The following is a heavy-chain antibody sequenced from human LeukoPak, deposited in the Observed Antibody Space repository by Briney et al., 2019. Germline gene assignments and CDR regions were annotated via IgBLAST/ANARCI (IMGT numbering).Heavy chain of an antibody. J-gene: IGHJ4*02. Sequence: GRSLRLSCAASGFTFSSYGMHWVRQAPGRGLEWVAVIWYDGSNKYYADSVRGRFTISRDNSKNTLYLQMNSLRAEDTAVYYCARASAAGDYWGQGTLVTVSS. D-gene: IGHD6-13*01. CDR2: IWYDGSNK. CDR1: GFTFSSYG. V-gene: IGHV3-33*01. CDR3: ARASAAGDY.